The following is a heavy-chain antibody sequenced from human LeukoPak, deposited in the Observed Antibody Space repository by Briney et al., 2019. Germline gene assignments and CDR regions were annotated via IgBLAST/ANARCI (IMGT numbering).Heavy chain of an antibody. V-gene: IGHV1-2*02. Sequence: ASVKVSCKASGGTFSSYALTWVRQAPGQGLERMGWINPNSGGTNYAQKFQGRVTMTRDTSISTAYMELSRLRSDDTAVYYCASGLGYCSGGSCRNWFDPWGQGTLVTVSS. CDR2: INPNSGGT. CDR1: GGTFSSYA. CDR3: ASGLGYCSGGSCRNWFDP. D-gene: IGHD2-15*01. J-gene: IGHJ5*02.